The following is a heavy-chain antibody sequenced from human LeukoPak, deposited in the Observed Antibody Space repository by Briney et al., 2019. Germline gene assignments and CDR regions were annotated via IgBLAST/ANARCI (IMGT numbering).Heavy chain of an antibody. CDR1: VYTLTELS. V-gene: IGHV1-24*01. CDR3: ATLVGELLGLRAVFDP. CDR2: FDPEDGET. Sequence: GASVNVSCKVSVYTLTELSMHWVRQAPGKGLEWMGGFDPEDGETIYAQKFQGRVTMTEDTSTDTAYMELSSLRSEDTAVYYCATLVGELLGLRAVFDPWGQGTLVTVSS. D-gene: IGHD1-26*01. J-gene: IGHJ5*02.